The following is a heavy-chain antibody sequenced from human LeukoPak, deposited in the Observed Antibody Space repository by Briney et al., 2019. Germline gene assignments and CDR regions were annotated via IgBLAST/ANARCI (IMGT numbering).Heavy chain of an antibody. V-gene: IGHV3-74*01. Sequence: QPGGSLRLSCAASGFTLSNYFMHWVRQAPGKGLMWVSRIKNNGLTTNYADSVKGRFTISRDNAKNTLYLQMNSLRAEDTAVYYCVCLGLLPSYGMDFWGQGTTVTVSS. J-gene: IGHJ6*02. CDR2: IKNNGLTT. D-gene: IGHD2/OR15-2a*01. CDR3: VCLGLLPSYGMDF. CDR1: GFTLSNYF.